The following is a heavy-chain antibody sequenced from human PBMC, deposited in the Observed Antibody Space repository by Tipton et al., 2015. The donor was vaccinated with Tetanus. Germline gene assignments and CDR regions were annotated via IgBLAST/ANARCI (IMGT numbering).Heavy chain of an antibody. J-gene: IGHJ4*02. CDR1: GGSISSSNW. CDR2: INHSGST. D-gene: IGHD4-23*01. V-gene: IGHV4-4*02. CDR3: ARDSTTVVTGIYFDY. Sequence: TLSLTCAVSGGSISSSNWWSWVRQPPGKGLEWIGEINHSGSTNYNPSLKSRVTISVDTSKNQFSLKLSSVTAADTAVYYCARDSTTVVTGIYFDYWGQGTLVTVSS.